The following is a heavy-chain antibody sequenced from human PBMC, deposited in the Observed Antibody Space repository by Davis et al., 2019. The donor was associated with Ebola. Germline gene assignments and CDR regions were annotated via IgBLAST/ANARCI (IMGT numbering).Heavy chain of an antibody. V-gene: IGHV3-21*01. CDR1: GFPFSSYS. CDR3: AKDLAVTTTY. Sequence: GESLKISCAASGFPFSSYSMNWVRQAPGKGLEWVSSISSSSSYIYYADSVKGRFTISRDNAKNSLYLQMNSLRAEDTAVYYCAKDLAVTTTYWGQGTLVTVSS. J-gene: IGHJ4*02. D-gene: IGHD4-11*01. CDR2: ISSSSSYI.